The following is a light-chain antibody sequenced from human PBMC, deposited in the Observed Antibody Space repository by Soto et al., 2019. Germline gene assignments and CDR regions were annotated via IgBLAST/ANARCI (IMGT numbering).Light chain of an antibody. CDR3: SSYSGTNYHYV. CDR1: SSDVGGYNY. Sequence: QSVLTQPPSASGSFGQSVTISCTGTSSDVGGYNYVSWYQQHPGKAPKLMTYEVSERPSGVPDRFSGSKSGNTASLTVSGLQADDEADYYCSSYSGTNYHYVFGTG. V-gene: IGLV2-8*01. J-gene: IGLJ1*01. CDR2: EVS.